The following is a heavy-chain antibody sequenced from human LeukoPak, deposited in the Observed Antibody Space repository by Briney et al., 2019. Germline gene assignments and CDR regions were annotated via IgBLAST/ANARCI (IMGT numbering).Heavy chain of an antibody. CDR3: TRGYSSSSDYYYMDV. V-gene: IGHV3-49*03. Sequence: GGSLRLSCTASGFTFGDYAMSWFRQAPGKGLEWVGFIRSKAYGGTTEYAASVEGRFTISRDDSKSIAYLQMNSLKTEDTAVYYCTRGYSSSSDYYYMDVWGKGTTVTVSS. CDR1: GFTFGDYA. D-gene: IGHD6-6*01. J-gene: IGHJ6*03. CDR2: IRSKAYGGTT.